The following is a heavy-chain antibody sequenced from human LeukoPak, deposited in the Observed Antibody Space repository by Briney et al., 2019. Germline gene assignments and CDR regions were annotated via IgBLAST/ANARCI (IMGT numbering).Heavy chain of an antibody. V-gene: IGHV3-7*01. J-gene: IGHJ6*03. CDR1: GFTFSSYW. CDR2: IKQDGSEK. Sequence: GGSLRLSCAASGFTFSSYWMSWVRQAPGKGLEWVANIKQDGSEKYYVDSVKGRFTISRDNAKNSLYLQMNSLRAEDTAVYYCARDNNGDYSKTYYYYYMDVWGKGTTVTVSS. D-gene: IGHD4-11*01. CDR3: ARDNNGDYSKTYYYYYMDV.